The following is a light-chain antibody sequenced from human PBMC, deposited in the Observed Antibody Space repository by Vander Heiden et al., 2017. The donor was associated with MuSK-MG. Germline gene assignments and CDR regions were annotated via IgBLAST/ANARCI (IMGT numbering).Light chain of an antibody. CDR1: ISNIGNNY. CDR3: GTEDSSRSAGV. Sequence: SVLPQPPSVSAAPGQQIAIAISNIGNNYVSWYHPLPGTAPKLLIYDDNKRPSGIPDRFSGSKSGTSATVGITGLQTGDEADYYCGTEDSSRSAGVFGGGTKLTV. CDR2: DDN. J-gene: IGLJ2*01. V-gene: IGLV1-51*01.